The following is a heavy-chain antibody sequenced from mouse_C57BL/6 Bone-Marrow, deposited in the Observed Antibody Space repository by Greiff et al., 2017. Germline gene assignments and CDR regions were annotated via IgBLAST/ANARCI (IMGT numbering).Heavy chain of an antibody. J-gene: IGHJ4*01. V-gene: IGHV1-64*01. CDR3: ARELGLAMDY. Sequence: QVQLQQPGAELVKPGASVKLSCKASGYTFTSYWMHWVKQRPGQGLEWIGMIHPNSGSTNYNEKFKSKATLTVDKSSSTAYMQLSGLTSEDSAVYYCARELGLAMDYWGQGTSVTVSS. D-gene: IGHD4-1*01. CDR2: IHPNSGST. CDR1: GYTFTSYW.